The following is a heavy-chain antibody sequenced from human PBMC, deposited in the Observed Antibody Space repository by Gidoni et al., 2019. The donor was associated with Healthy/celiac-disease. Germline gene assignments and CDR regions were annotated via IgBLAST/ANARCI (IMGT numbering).Heavy chain of an antibody. V-gene: IGHV4-38-2*02. CDR3: AREAAAGTWVYYFDY. J-gene: IGHJ4*02. D-gene: IGHD6-13*01. Sequence: QVQLQESGPGLVKPSETLSPTCAVSGYSISSGYYWGWIRQPPGKGLEWIGSIYHSGSTYYNPSLKSRVTISVDTSKNQFSLKLSSVTAADTAVYYCAREAAAGTWVYYFDYWGQGTLVTVSS. CDR2: IYHSGST. CDR1: GYSISSGYY.